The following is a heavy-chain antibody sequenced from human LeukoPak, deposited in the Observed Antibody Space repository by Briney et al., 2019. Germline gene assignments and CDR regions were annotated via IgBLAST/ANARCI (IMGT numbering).Heavy chain of an antibody. V-gene: IGHV3-21*01. CDR2: ISSSDSYI. Sequence: PGGSLRLSCAASGFTFSSYSMNWVRQAPGKGLEWVSFISSSDSYIYYADSVKGRFTISGDNAKNSLYLQMNSLRAEDTAVYYCARDRDWSVLYDASDIWGQGTMVTVSS. J-gene: IGHJ3*02. D-gene: IGHD3/OR15-3a*01. CDR3: ARDRDWSVLYDASDI. CDR1: GFTFSSYS.